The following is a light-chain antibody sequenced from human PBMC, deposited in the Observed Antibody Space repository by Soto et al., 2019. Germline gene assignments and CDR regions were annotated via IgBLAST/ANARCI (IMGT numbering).Light chain of an antibody. CDR3: QHYGDASWT. J-gene: IGKJ1*01. CDR1: QSVSGTL. CDR2: GVS. Sequence: EIVLTQSPVALSLSPGERATLSCRASQSVSGTLLTWYQQKPGQAPRLLIYGVSSRATGIPDRFSGSGSGTDFTLTISRLEPEDLAVYFCQHYGDASWTVGQGTRVEIK. V-gene: IGKV3-20*01.